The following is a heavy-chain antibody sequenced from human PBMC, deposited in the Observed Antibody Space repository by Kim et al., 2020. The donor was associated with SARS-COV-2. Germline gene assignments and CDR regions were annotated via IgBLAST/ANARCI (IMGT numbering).Heavy chain of an antibody. V-gene: IGHV4-31*01. CDR1: GGSISSDGYY. Sequence: SETLSLTCTVSGGSISSDGYYWSRHRQHPGKGLEWIGYYNYSGNTNHNPTLQSPVTIAVDTSKNQFSLKLSSVTAADTAVYYCARDNPITIFGVVIRVAFDIWGQGTLVTVSS. CDR2: YNYSGNT. J-gene: IGHJ3*02. CDR3: ARDNPITIFGVVIRVAFDI. D-gene: IGHD3-3*01.